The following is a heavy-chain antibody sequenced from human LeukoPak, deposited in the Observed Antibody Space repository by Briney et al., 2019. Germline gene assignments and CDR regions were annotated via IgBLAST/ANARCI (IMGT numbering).Heavy chain of an antibody. CDR2: ISGSGGST. CDR3: AKQSHYYDSSGYYYYYGMDV. D-gene: IGHD3-22*01. Sequence: ETGGSLRLSCAASGFTFSSYAMSWVRQAPGKWLEWVSAISGSGGSTYYADSVKGRFTISRDNSKNTLYLQMNSLRAEDTAVYYCAKQSHYYDSSGYYYYYGMDVWGQGTTVTVSS. J-gene: IGHJ6*02. V-gene: IGHV3-23*01. CDR1: GFTFSSYA.